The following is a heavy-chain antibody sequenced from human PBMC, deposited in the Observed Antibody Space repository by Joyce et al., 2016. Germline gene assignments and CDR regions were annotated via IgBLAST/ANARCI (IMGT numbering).Heavy chain of an antibody. V-gene: IGHV1-18*04. CDR3: ARAEGLSLSDY. Sequence: QVQLVQSGAEVKKPGASVKVSCKASGYTFTTYGISWVRQAPGQGLEWMGWISAYNGNTNYAQKFQSRVTMTTDTSTSTAYTELRSLRSDDTAVYYCARAEGLSLSDYWGQGTLVTVSS. J-gene: IGHJ4*02. CDR2: ISAYNGNT. CDR1: GYTFTTYG. D-gene: IGHD3-16*02.